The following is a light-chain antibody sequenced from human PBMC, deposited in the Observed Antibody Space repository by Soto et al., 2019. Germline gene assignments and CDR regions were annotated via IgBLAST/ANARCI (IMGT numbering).Light chain of an antibody. CDR3: AAWDDSLHVV. CDR1: SSNIGSNT. Sequence: QSVLTQPPSASGTPGQRVTISCSGSSSNIGSNTVSWYQQLPGTAPKLLIYSNDQRPSGVPDRFSGYKSGTSASLAISGLQSEYETDYYCAAWDDSLHVVFGGGTKLTVL. V-gene: IGLV1-44*01. CDR2: SND. J-gene: IGLJ3*02.